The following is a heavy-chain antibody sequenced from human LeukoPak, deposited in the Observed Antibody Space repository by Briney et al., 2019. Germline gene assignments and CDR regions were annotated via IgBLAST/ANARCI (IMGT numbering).Heavy chain of an antibody. CDR3: ARVTSVTGTIFDS. Sequence: GGSLRLFCAASGFTFSSCWMHWVRQAPGKGLVWVARINSDGSSTSYADSVKGRFTISRDNAKNTLYLQMSSLRAEDTAVYYCARVTSVTGTIFDSWGQGTLVTVSS. D-gene: IGHD1-7*01. J-gene: IGHJ4*02. CDR2: INSDGSST. CDR1: GFTFSSCW. V-gene: IGHV3-74*01.